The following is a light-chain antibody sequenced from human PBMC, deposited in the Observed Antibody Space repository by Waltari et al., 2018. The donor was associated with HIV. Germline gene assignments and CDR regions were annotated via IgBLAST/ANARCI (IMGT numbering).Light chain of an antibody. CDR1: QGVRNA. CDR2: DSS. Sequence: AIQLAQSPSSLSAYVGDRVTITCRASQGVRNALAWYQQKPGRPPKLLIYDSSTLEGGVPSRFSCSVSGTDFNLTISNLQPEDSATYYCQQFRTYPRTFGQGATLEIK. V-gene: IGKV1-13*02. J-gene: IGKJ2*01. CDR3: QQFRTYPRT.